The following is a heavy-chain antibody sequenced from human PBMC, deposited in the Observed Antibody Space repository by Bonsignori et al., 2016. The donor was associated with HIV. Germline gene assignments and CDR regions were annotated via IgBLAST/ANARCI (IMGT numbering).Heavy chain of an antibody. D-gene: IGHD6-13*01. J-gene: IGHJ5*02. Sequence: WVRQAPGQGLEWMGWISAYNGNTNYAQKLQGRVTMTTDTSTSTAYMELRSLRSDDTAVYYCARAKQQLVHRSWFDPWGPGNPGHRLL. CDR2: ISAYNGNT. V-gene: IGHV1-18*01. CDR3: ARAKQQLVHRSWFDP.